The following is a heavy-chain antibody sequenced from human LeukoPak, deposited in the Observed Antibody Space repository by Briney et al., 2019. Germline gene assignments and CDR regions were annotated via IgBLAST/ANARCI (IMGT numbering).Heavy chain of an antibody. CDR1: GFTFSSYA. Sequence: GGSLRLSCAASGFTFSSYAMSWVRQAPGKGLEWVSAISGSGGSTYYADSVKGRFTISRDNSKNTLYLQMNSLRAEDTAEYYCAKDVRVMYYYDSIGFPPRAYWGQGPLVSVS. J-gene: IGHJ4*02. V-gene: IGHV3-23*01. CDR2: ISGSGGST. CDR3: AKDVRVMYYYDSIGFPPRAY. D-gene: IGHD3-22*01.